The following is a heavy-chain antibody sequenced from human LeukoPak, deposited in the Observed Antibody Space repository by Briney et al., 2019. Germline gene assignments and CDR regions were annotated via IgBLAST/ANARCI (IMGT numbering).Heavy chain of an antibody. V-gene: IGHV4-34*01. CDR2: INHSGST. CDR3: ARDGNNWNYVTFDY. J-gene: IGHJ4*02. D-gene: IGHD1-7*01. Sequence: SETLSLTCAVYGGSFSGYYWSWIRQPPGKGLEWIGEINHSGSTNYNPSLKSRVTISVDTSKNQFSLKLSSVTAADTAVYYCARDGNNWNYVTFDYWGQGTLVTVSS. CDR1: GGSFSGYY.